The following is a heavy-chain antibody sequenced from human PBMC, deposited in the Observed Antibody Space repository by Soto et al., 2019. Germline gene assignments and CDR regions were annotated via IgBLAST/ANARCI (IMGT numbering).Heavy chain of an antibody. CDR3: ARQKFGDPYAMDV. D-gene: IGHD4-17*01. CDR2: IMPIVGTV. Sequence: QVQLVQSGAEVKKPGSSVKVSCKASGDTFTNYIINWVRQAPGQGLEWMGGIMPIVGTVNYAQKFQGRVTITADESTRTGYMELSSLRSEDRAVYYCARQKFGDPYAMDVWGQGTTVTVSS. V-gene: IGHV1-69*01. CDR1: GDTFTNYI. J-gene: IGHJ6*02.